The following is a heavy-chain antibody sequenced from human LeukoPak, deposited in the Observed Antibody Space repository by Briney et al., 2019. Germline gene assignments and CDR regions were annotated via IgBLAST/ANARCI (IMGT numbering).Heavy chain of an antibody. CDR2: ISDDGGNK. Sequence: GGSLRLSCAASGFTFNNYGMHWVRQAPGKGLEWLALISDDGGNKYYADSVKGRLTISRDNSKNTLCLQMNSLRAEDTAVYYCAKDLGYWQWLGLDLWGQGTLVTVSS. V-gene: IGHV3-30*18. J-gene: IGHJ5*02. CDR1: GFTFNNYG. D-gene: IGHD6-19*01. CDR3: AKDLGYWQWLGLDL.